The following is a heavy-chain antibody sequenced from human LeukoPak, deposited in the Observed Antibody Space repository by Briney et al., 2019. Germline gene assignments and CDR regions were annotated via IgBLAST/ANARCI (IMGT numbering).Heavy chain of an antibody. CDR3: IVSPGLF. CDR2: FKSKTDGGTT. J-gene: IGHJ4*02. V-gene: IGHV3-15*01. Sequence: GGSLRLSCVASGFTFSNAWMSWVRPAPGKGLEWVARFKSKTDGGTTDYAAPVKGRFTISRDDLTNTVYLQMNSLKTEDTALYYCIVSPGLFWGQGTLVTVSS. CDR1: GFTFSNAW. D-gene: IGHD2-21*01.